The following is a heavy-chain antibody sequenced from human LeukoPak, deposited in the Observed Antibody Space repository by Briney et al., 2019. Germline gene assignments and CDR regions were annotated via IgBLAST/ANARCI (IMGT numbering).Heavy chain of an antibody. CDR1: GFTFSGYS. D-gene: IGHD2-2*01. J-gene: IGHJ5*02. V-gene: IGHV3-48*04. CDR3: ARVNSTSFNWFDP. CDR2: ISSSSSTI. Sequence: PGGSLRLSCAASGFTFSGYSMNWVRQAPGKGLEWVSYISSSSSTIYYADSVKGRFIISRDNAKNSLYLQMNSLRAEDTAVYYCARVNSTSFNWFDPWGQGTLVTVSS.